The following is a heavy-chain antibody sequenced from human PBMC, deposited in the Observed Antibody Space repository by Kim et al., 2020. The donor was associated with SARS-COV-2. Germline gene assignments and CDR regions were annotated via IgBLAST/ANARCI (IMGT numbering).Heavy chain of an antibody. V-gene: IGHV4-39*01. Sequence: SDTLSLTCTVSGGSISITSYYWGWIRQPPGKGLEWIAIACSDGNIIYNPSLKSRVTISLDTSKNQFSLGLTSVTAADTALYYCAMTGVVPSGHFDSWGQG. CDR3: AMTGVVPSGHFDS. CDR2: ACSDGNI. CDR1: GGSISITSYY. J-gene: IGHJ4*02. D-gene: IGHD2-21*01.